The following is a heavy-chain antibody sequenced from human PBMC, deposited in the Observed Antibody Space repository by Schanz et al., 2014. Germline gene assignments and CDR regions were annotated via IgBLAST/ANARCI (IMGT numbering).Heavy chain of an antibody. J-gene: IGHJ4*01. CDR2: IIPSLGLA. CDR3: ARDRLECGAECYSAEGFES. V-gene: IGHV1-69*09. CDR1: GGTFSSFG. Sequence: QVQLVQSGAEVKKPGASVKVSCKASGGTFSSFGINWVRQAPGQGLEWMGTIIPSLGLAKYEQKFQDKVTITADKSTTTSYMELSGLRSEDTAVYYCARDRLECGAECYSAEGFESWGHGTLVIVSS. D-gene: IGHD2-21*01.